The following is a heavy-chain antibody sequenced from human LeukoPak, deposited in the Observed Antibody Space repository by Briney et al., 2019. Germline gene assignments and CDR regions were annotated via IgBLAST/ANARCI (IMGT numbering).Heavy chain of an antibody. J-gene: IGHJ4*02. D-gene: IGHD2-2*01. CDR1: GFTFSSYA. CDR3: ARDEYLWVVIQLGLFDY. V-gene: IGHV3-30-3*01. CDR2: ISSDGNNR. Sequence: GRSLRLSCAASGFTFSSYAMHWVRQAPGKGLEWVAVISSDGNNRYYADSVKGRFTISRDNSKNTLYLQMNSLRAEDTAVYYCARDEYLWVVIQLGLFDYWGQGTLVTVSS.